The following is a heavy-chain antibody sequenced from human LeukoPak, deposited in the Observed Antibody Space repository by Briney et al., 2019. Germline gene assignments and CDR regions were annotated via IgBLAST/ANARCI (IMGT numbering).Heavy chain of an antibody. V-gene: IGHV1-2*02. D-gene: IGHD3-10*01. CDR1: GYTFTGYY. Sequence: ASVKVSCKASGYTFTGYYMHWVRQAPGQGLEWMGWINPNSGGTNYAQKFQGRVTMTRDTSISTAYMELSRLRSDDTAVYYCARVGTGGSGCYSIYYFDYWGQGTLVTVSS. J-gene: IGHJ4*02. CDR2: INPNSGGT. CDR3: ARVGTGGSGCYSIYYFDY.